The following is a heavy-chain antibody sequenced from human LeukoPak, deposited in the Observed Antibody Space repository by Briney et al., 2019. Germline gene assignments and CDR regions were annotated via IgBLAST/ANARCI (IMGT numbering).Heavy chain of an antibody. J-gene: IGHJ4*02. Sequence: LPGGSLRLSCAASGFNFNDYGMNWVRQAPGKGLGWISTIDSNSVSTGYADSVKGRFTISRDNAKNSLYLQMNSLRAEDTALFYCARNGTAPDAYFDYWGQGTLVTVSS. CDR3: ARNGTAPDAYFDY. CDR2: IDSNSVST. CDR1: GFNFNDYG. D-gene: IGHD1-14*01. V-gene: IGHV3-20*04.